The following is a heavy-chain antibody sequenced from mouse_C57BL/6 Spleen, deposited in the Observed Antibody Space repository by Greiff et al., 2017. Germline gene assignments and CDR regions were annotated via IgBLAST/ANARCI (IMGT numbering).Heavy chain of an antibody. J-gene: IGHJ4*01. D-gene: IGHD1-1*01. CDR2: INPSNGGT. CDR1: GYTFTSYW. V-gene: IGHV1-53*01. CDR3: ARSYYGSSYVYAMDY. Sequence: QVQLQQPGTELVKPGASVKLSCKASGYTFTSYWMHWVKQRPGQGLEWIGNINPSNGGTNYNEKFKSKATLTVDKSSSTAYMQLSSLTSEDSAVYDWARSYYGSSYVYAMDYWGQGTSVTVSS.